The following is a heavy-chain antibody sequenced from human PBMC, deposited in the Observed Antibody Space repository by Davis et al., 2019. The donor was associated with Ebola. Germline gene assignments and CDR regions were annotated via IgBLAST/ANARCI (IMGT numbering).Heavy chain of an antibody. D-gene: IGHD6-13*01. Sequence: GGSLRFSCAASGFTFSSYGMHWVRQAPGTGLEWVAFIWYDGSNKYYADSVKGRFTISRDNSKNTLYLQMNSLRAEDTAVYYCARDGGRDSWDWGQGTLVTVSS. CDR1: GFTFSSYG. V-gene: IGHV3-33*01. CDR2: IWYDGSNK. J-gene: IGHJ4*02. CDR3: ARDGGRDSWD.